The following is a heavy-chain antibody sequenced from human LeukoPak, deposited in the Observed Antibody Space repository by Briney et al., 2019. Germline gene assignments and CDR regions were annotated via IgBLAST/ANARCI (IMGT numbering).Heavy chain of an antibody. J-gene: IGHJ4*02. Sequence: PGGSLRLSCAASGFTFSDFAVHWVRQAPGKGLEWVAHINQDGSEEHYMDSVKARFTISRDNAKNSLSLQMNSLRAEDTAVYYCVRDGGVSGYDLLDYWGQGTLVTVSS. CDR1: GFTFSDFA. CDR2: INQDGSEE. CDR3: VRDGGVSGYDLLDY. D-gene: IGHD5-12*01. V-gene: IGHV3-7*01.